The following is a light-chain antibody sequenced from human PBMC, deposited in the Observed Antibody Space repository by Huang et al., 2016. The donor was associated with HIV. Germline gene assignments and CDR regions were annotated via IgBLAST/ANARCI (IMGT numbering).Light chain of an antibody. Sequence: DIIMTQSPDSLAVSLGERATLNCRSSQSVYSSSTNKDYMAWFQQKPGQPPRLLLFWASTREAGVPDRVSGSGSGTHFTLTIANLEAEDAAIYYCQQYYSSPQTFGRGTRVEVK. J-gene: IGKJ4*01. CDR1: QSVYSSSTNKDY. CDR2: WAS. CDR3: QQYYSSPQT. V-gene: IGKV4-1*01.